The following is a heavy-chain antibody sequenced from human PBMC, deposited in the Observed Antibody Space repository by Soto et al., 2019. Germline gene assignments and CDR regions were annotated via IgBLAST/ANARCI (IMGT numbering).Heavy chain of an antibody. CDR1: GFTFGRSG. V-gene: IGHV3-33*01. J-gene: IGHJ4*02. CDR3: ARDLNTGYIDY. D-gene: IGHD5-12*01. CDR2: IWFDGSKK. Sequence: QVQMVESGGGVVQPGTSLRLSCVASGFTFGRSGMHWVRQAPGGALEWVAIIWFDGSKKYYADSVEGRLTVSRDNSQNTLYLQMDSLRGDDTAVYYCARDLNTGYIDYWGQGTLVTVSS.